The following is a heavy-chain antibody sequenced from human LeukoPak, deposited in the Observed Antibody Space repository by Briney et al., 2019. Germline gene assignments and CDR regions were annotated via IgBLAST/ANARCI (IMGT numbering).Heavy chain of an antibody. CDR1: GFTFSSYA. Sequence: GGSLRLSCAASGFTFSSYAMSWVRQAPAKGLEWVSAISGSGGSTYYADSVKGRFTISRDNSKNTLYLQMNSLRAEDTAVYYCAKSGLFYSSGWFDYWGQGTLVTVSS. CDR3: AKSGLFYSSGWFDY. J-gene: IGHJ4*02. V-gene: IGHV3-23*01. D-gene: IGHD6-19*01. CDR2: ISGSGGST.